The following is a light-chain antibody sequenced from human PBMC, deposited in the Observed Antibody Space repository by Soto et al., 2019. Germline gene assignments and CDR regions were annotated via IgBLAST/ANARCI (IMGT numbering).Light chain of an antibody. Sequence: IRLTQSPSSLSASVGDRVTISCRASQGIANFLAWYQQKPGKAPKLLIYGASTLQSGVPSRFSGSGSGTDFTLTISSLKPEDFATYYCHQLNSFPIPFGPGTKVDIK. J-gene: IGKJ3*01. CDR1: QGIANF. CDR2: GAS. CDR3: HQLNSFPIP. V-gene: IGKV1-9*01.